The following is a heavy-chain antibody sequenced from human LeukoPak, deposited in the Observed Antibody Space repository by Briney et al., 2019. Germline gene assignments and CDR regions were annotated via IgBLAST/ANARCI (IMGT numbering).Heavy chain of an antibody. D-gene: IGHD2-8*01. CDR3: AVDLLDGVPDYFDF. J-gene: IGHJ4*02. CDR1: AFAFSTYT. V-gene: IGHV3-30*04. CDR2: VSHDSSHK. Sequence: PGGSLRLSCVASAFAFSTYTMHWVRQAPGKGLEWVAVVSHDSSHKYYVDSVKGRFTISRDNSKNTAYLQMNSLRVDDTAVYYCAVDLLDGVPDYFDFWGQGTLVTVSS.